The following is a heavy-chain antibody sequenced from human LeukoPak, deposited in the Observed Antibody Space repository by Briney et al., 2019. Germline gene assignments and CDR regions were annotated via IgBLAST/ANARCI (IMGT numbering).Heavy chain of an antibody. D-gene: IGHD6-13*01. V-gene: IGHV3-48*01. Sequence: GGSLRLSCAASGFTFSSYSMNWVRQAPGKGLEWVSYISSSSSTIYYADSVKGRFTISRDNAKNSLYLQMNSLRAEDTAVYYCATLGAAAGYYYYYYMDVWGKGTTVTVSS. CDR3: ATLGAAAGYYYYYYMDV. J-gene: IGHJ6*03. CDR1: GFTFSSYS. CDR2: ISSSSSTI.